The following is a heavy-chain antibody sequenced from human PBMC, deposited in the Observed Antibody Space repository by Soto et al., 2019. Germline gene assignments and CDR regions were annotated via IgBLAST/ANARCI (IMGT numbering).Heavy chain of an antibody. Sequence: QITLKESGPTLVKPTQTLTLTCTFSGFSLRVSEVGVGWIRQPPGKALEWLALIYWDDDKRYSPSLRSRLTITQDTSKNQVVLTMTNLDPVDTATYYCAHTDYAGGGSNYGMDVWGQGTTVTVSS. CDR3: AHTDYAGGGSNYGMDV. CDR1: GFSLRVSEVG. D-gene: IGHD4-17*01. J-gene: IGHJ6*02. CDR2: IYWDDDK. V-gene: IGHV2-5*02.